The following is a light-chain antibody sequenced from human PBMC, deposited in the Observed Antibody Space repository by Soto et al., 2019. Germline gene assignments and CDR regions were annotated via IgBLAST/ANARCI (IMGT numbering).Light chain of an antibody. CDR1: QDINKW. V-gene: IGKV1-5*03. Sequence: DIQMTQSPSTLSASVGDRVTITCRASQDINKWLAWYQQKPGKAPKLLIYKASNLETGVPSRFSGSGSGTEYTLTISSLQPDDLEIYYCQHYNSYAWTFGQGTKVDIK. CDR2: KAS. J-gene: IGKJ1*01. CDR3: QHYNSYAWT.